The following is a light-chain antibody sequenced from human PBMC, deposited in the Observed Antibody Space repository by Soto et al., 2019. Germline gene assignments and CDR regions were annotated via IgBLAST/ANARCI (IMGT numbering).Light chain of an antibody. CDR2: EVN. CDR1: SSEVGYYNY. V-gene: IGLV2-8*01. Sequence: SDVTRAASASRSPGQSDHNTYTGNSSEVGYYNYVSWYQQHPGKAPKLMIYEVNKRPSGVPDRFSGSKSGNTASLTVSGLQAEDEADYYCSSHAGYNNFYVFGTGTKVTVL. J-gene: IGLJ1*01. CDR3: SSHAGYNNFYV.